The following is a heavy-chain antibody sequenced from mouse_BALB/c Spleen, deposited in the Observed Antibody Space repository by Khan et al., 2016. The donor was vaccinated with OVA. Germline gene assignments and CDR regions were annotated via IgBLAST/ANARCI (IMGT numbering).Heavy chain of an antibody. J-gene: IGHJ4*01. V-gene: IGHV2-9*02. Sequence: VQLKESGPGLVAPSQSLSITCTVSGFSLTSYGVNWVRQPPGKGLEWLGVIWAGGSTNYNSALLSSLSILQDNSTCHVFLKMNSLLTDDTDMYDCARFYEPYYAMDYWGQGTSVTVSS. CDR3: ARFYEPYYAMDY. D-gene: IGHD2-3*01. CDR1: GFSLTSYG. CDR2: IWAGGST.